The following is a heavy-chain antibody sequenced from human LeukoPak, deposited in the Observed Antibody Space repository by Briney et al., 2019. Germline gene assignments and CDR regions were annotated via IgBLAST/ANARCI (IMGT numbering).Heavy chain of an antibody. V-gene: IGHV3-49*04. J-gene: IGHJ4*02. D-gene: IGHD3-22*01. CDR1: GFTFGDYG. CDR2: IRSKAYGGTT. Sequence: GRSPRLSCTASGFTFGDYGMSWVRQAPGKGLEWVGFIRSKAYGGTTEYAASVKGRFTISRDDSESIAYLQMNSLETEDTAVYYCTRGDYYDSSGYYLLFDYWGQGTLVTASS. CDR3: TRGDYYDSSGYYLLFDY.